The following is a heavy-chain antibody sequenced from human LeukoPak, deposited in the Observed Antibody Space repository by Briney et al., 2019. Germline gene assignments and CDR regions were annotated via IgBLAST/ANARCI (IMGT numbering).Heavy chain of an antibody. D-gene: IGHD6-13*01. V-gene: IGHV1-18*01. Sequence: ASVKVSCKASGYTFTTFGLSWVRQAPGQGLEWMGWISTYNGNTNYAHKVQGRVTMTTDTSTSTAYMELRSLRSDDTAVYYCARDRGSSRSLFVPIGYWGQGTLVTVSS. J-gene: IGHJ4*02. CDR3: ARDRGSSRSLFVPIGY. CDR1: GYTFTTFG. CDR2: ISTYNGNT.